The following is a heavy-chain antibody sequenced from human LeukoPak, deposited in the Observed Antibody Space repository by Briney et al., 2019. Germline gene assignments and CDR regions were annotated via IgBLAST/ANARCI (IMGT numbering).Heavy chain of an antibody. D-gene: IGHD2-2*01. V-gene: IGHV3-21*01. Sequence: PGGSLRLSCAASGFTFSSYSMNWVRQAPGKGLEWVSSISSSSSYIYYADSVKGRFTISRDNAKNSLYLQMNSLRAEDTAVYYCARDYGGGIVVVPAYWGQGTLVTVSS. CDR1: GFTFSSYS. J-gene: IGHJ4*02. CDR2: ISSSSSYI. CDR3: ARDYGGGIVVVPAY.